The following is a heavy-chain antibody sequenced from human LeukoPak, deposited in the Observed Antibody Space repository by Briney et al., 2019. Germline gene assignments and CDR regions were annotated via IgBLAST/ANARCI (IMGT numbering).Heavy chain of an antibody. D-gene: IGHD5-18*01. V-gene: IGHV7-4-1*02. CDR2: INTNTGNP. J-gene: IGHJ4*02. CDR1: GYTFTSYA. Sequence: ASVKVSCKASGYTFTSYAINWVRQAPGQGLEWMGWINTNTGNPTYVQGFTGRFVFSLDTSVSTAYLQISSLKAEDTAVYYCARGYSYGSPSEAYYFDYWGQGTLVTVSS. CDR3: ARGYSYGSPSEAYYFDY.